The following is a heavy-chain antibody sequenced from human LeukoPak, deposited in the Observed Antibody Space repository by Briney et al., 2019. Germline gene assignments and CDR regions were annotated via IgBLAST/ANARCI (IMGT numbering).Heavy chain of an antibody. J-gene: IGHJ4*02. V-gene: IGHV4-30-4*07. D-gene: IGHD3-22*01. CDR3: ATNSACYFDEEAN. Sequence: SETLSLTCTVSGGSISSGGYSWNWIRQPPGQGLEWIGCVFYSGTTYYNPSLKSRVSISVDTTKNQFSLKLSSVTAADTAVYYCATNSACYFDEEANWGQGTLVTVSS. CDR1: GGSISSGGYS. CDR2: VFYSGTT.